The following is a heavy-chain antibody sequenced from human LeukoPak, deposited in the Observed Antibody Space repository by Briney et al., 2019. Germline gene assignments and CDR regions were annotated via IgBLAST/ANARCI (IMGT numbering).Heavy chain of an antibody. J-gene: IGHJ6*03. CDR3: AREYRLVPAAGPYYMDV. Sequence: SETLSLTCAVYGGSFSGYYWSWIRQPPGKRLEWIGEINHSGSTNYNPSLKSRVTISVDTSKNQFSLKLSSVTAADTAVYYCAREYRLVPAAGPYYMDVWGKGTTVTVSS. V-gene: IGHV4-34*01. D-gene: IGHD2-2*01. CDR1: GGSFSGYY. CDR2: INHSGST.